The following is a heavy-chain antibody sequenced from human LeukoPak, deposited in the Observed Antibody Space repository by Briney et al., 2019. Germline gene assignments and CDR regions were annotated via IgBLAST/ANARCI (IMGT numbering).Heavy chain of an antibody. Sequence: PSXTLSLTCAVYGDSFSGYDWSWIRQPPGKGVEWIGEINQRGSTNYNPSLKSRVTILGDTSKNQFSLKLNAVTAADTAIYYCARIFKRPRIASAAIVTFDMWGQGTMVTVSS. V-gene: IGHV4-34*01. D-gene: IGHD6-13*01. CDR2: INQRGST. CDR3: ARIFKRPRIASAAIVTFDM. CDR1: GDSFSGYD. J-gene: IGHJ3*02.